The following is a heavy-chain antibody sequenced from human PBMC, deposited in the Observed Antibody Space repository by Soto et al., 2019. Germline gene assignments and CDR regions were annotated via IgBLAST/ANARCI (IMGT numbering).Heavy chain of an antibody. CDR3: ARDPSEGRVGNWFES. Sequence: EVQLVESGGGLVKPGESLRLSCAASGFTFSRYGMNWLRQAPGKGLEWVASISSSTSYVYYADSVKGRFSISRDNAKNILYLEMYALRIEDTAVYYCARDPSEGRVGNWFESWGQGTLVTVSS. CDR1: GFTFSRYG. CDR2: ISSSTSYV. J-gene: IGHJ5*01. V-gene: IGHV3-21*06. D-gene: IGHD2-2*01.